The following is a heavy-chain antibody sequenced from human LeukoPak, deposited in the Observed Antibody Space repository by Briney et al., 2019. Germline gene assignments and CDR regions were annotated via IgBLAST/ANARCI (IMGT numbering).Heavy chain of an antibody. CDR3: AKDSNYDSSVSPGTLFDY. D-gene: IGHD3-22*01. CDR1: GFTFSSYG. Sequence: GGSLRLSCAASGFTFSSYGMHWVRQAPGKGLEWVAVVSYDGSNKYYADSVKGRFTISRDNSKNTLYLQMNSLRAEDTAVYYCAKDSNYDSSVSPGTLFDYWGQGTLVTVSS. J-gene: IGHJ4*02. V-gene: IGHV3-30*18. CDR2: VSYDGSNK.